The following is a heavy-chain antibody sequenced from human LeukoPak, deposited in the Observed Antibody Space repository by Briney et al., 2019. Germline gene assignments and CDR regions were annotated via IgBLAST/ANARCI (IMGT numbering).Heavy chain of an antibody. Sequence: PGGSLRLSCAASGFTFSSYAMSWVRQAPGKGLEWVSTISGSGDTTYYADSVKGRFTISRDNAKNSLFLQMNSLRAEDTAMYYCARGLYYDSSGYYLDSWGQGTLVTVS. V-gene: IGHV3-23*01. CDR2: ISGSGDTT. J-gene: IGHJ4*02. D-gene: IGHD3-22*01. CDR3: ARGLYYDSSGYYLDS. CDR1: GFTFSSYA.